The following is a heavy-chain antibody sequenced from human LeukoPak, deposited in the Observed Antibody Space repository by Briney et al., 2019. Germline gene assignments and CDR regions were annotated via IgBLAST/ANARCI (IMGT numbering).Heavy chain of an antibody. V-gene: IGHV1-8*01. CDR1: GYTFTSYD. CDR3: ARANIVVVPAAPRADFDY. Sequence: ASVKVSCKASGYTFTSYDINWVRQATGQGLEWMGWMNPNSGNTGYAQKFLGRVTITRNTSISTAYMELSSLRSEDTAVYYCARANIVVVPAAPRADFDYWGQGTLVTVSS. D-gene: IGHD2-2*01. J-gene: IGHJ4*02. CDR2: MNPNSGNT.